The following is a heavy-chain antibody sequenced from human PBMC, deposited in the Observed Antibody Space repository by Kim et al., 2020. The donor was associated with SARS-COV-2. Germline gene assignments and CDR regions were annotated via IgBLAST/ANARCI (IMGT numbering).Heavy chain of an antibody. V-gene: IGHV4-59*09. CDR3: VRGFDY. J-gene: IGHJ4*02. Sequence: SNSGSTNYNPSLKSRVTISVDTSKNQFSLKLSSVTAADTAVYYCVRGFDYWGQGTLVTVSS. CDR2: SNSGST.